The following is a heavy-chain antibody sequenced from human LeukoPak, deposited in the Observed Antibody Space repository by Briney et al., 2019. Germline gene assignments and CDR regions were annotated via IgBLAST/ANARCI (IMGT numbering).Heavy chain of an antibody. V-gene: IGHV3-53*01. Sequence: PGGSLRLSCAASGFTVSSNYMGWVRQAPGKGLEWVSVIYSGGSTYYADSVKGRFTISRDNSKNTLYLQMNSLRAEDTAVHYCARAYSGSYYWGFDYWGQGTLVTVSS. CDR3: ARAYSGSYYWGFDY. CDR2: IYSGGST. J-gene: IGHJ4*02. D-gene: IGHD1-26*01. CDR1: GFTVSSNY.